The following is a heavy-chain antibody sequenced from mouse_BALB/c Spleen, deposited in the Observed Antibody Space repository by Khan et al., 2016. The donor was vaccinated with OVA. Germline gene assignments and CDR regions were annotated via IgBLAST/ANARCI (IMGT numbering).Heavy chain of an antibody. CDR1: GFTFSGFG. CDR2: ISDGSNTI. V-gene: IGHV5-17*02. D-gene: IGHD2-3*01. Sequence: EVELVESGGGLVQTGGSRKPSCAASGFTFSGFGMHWVRQTPEKGLEWVAYISDGSNTIYYADTVKGRFTISRDNPKNTLFLQMTSLRSEDTAMYYCARTGYYYFDYWGQGTTLTVSS. J-gene: IGHJ2*01. CDR3: ARTGYYYFDY.